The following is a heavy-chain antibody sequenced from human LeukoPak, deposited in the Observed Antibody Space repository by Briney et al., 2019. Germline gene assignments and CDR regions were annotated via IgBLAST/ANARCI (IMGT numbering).Heavy chain of an antibody. CDR3: ARGFGVDYYYSMDV. CDR2: IITMFGTT. V-gene: IGHV1-69*06. J-gene: IGHJ6*03. Sequence: SVKISCKTSGGTFSTHGISGVRQAPGQGLEWMGRIITMFGTTNYAQNFQGRVTITADKSTSTVHMDLSSLRSEDTAVYYCARGFGVDYYYSMDVWDEGTTVIVSS. CDR1: GGTFSTHG. D-gene: IGHD3-3*01.